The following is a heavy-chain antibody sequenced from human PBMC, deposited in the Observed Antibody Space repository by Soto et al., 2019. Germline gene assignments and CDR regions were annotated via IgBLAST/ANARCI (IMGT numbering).Heavy chain of an antibody. Sequence: PGGSLRLSCAASGFTFSSYAMSWVRQAPGKGLEWVSAISGSGGSPYYADSVKGRFTISRDNSKNTLYLQMNSLRAEDTAVYYCAKAFYRSSSWYDYWGQGTLVTVSS. CDR2: ISGSGGSP. CDR1: GFTFSSYA. J-gene: IGHJ4*02. V-gene: IGHV3-23*01. D-gene: IGHD6-13*01. CDR3: AKAFYRSSSWYDY.